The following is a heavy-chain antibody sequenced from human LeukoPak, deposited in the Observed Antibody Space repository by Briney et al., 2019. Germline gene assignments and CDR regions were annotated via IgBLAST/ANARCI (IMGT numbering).Heavy chain of an antibody. J-gene: IGHJ2*01. Sequence: SETLSLTCTVSGGSISSSSYYWGWIRQPPGTGLEWIGYIYYSGSTYYNPSLKSRVTISVDTSKNQFSLKLNSVTAADTAVYYCAREVPWVWNFDLWGRGTLVTVSS. CDR3: AREVPWVWNFDL. D-gene: IGHD1-26*01. CDR1: GGSISSSSYY. CDR2: IYYSGST. V-gene: IGHV4-30-4*08.